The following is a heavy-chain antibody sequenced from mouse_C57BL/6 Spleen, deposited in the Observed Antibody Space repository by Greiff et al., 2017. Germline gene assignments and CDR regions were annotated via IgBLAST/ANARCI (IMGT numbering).Heavy chain of an antibody. CDR3: ASEGAYGPYAMDY. D-gene: IGHD1-1*02. CDR2: IWSGGST. V-gene: IGHV2-2*01. J-gene: IGHJ4*01. CDR1: GFSLTSYG. Sequence: QVQLQQSGPGLVQPSQSLSITCTVSGFSLTSYGVHWVRQSPGKGLEWLGVIWSGGSTDYNAAFISRLSLSKDNSKSQVFFKMNSLQADDTAIYYCASEGAYGPYAMDYWGQGTSVTVSS.